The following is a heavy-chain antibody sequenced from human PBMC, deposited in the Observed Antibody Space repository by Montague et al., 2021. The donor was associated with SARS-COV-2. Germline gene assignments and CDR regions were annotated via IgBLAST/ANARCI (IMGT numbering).Heavy chain of an antibody. J-gene: IGHJ6*02. CDR1: GGSISSGDYY. Sequence: TLSLTCTVSGGSISSGDYYWSWIRQHPGKGLEWIGYIYYSGSTYYNPSLKSRVTISVDTPKNQFSLKLSSVTAADTAVYYCARGGSYSSGWYGVDYYYGMDVWGQGTTVTVSS. CDR2: IYYSGST. CDR3: ARGGSYSSGWYGVDYYYGMDV. V-gene: IGHV4-31*03. D-gene: IGHD6-19*01.